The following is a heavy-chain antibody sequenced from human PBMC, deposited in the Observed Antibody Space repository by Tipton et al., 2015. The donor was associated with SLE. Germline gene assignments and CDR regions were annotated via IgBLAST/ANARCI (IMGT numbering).Heavy chain of an antibody. V-gene: IGHV3-49*04. CDR2: IRSKAYGGTT. CDR1: GFTFSSYS. Sequence: SLRLSCAASGFTFSSYSMNWVRQAPGKGLEWVGFIRSKAYGGTTEYAASVKGRFTISRDDSKSIAYLQMNSLKTEDTAVYYCTSGVAVPNDYWGQGTLVTVSS. D-gene: IGHD2-15*01. J-gene: IGHJ4*02. CDR3: TSGVAVPNDY.